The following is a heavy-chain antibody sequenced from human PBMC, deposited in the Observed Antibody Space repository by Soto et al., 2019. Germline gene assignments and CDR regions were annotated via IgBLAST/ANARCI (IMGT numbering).Heavy chain of an antibody. CDR3: AKEEAGDSDY. V-gene: IGHV3-23*01. CDR1: GFNFINYA. D-gene: IGHD1-26*01. J-gene: IGHJ4*02. Sequence: EVQLLESGGGLVQPGESLRLSCAASGFNFINYAMAWVRQAPGKGLEWLAAISDSADNTYYAGSVKGRFSISRDNSKNTLYLQMNSLSADDTAVYYCAKEEAGDSDYWGQGTLVTVSS. CDR2: ISDSADNT.